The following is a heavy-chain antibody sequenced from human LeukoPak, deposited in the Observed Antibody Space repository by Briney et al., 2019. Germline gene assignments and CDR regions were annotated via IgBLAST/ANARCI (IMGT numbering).Heavy chain of an antibody. J-gene: IGHJ1*01. Sequence: SETLSLTCIVSGASINDHYWSWIRQPPGKGLEWIGLIYYSGSTDYNPSLKSRVTISIDTSKTQFSLNVKSVTTADTAVYYCAREGCLGGSCHPGYLHHWGRGTLVTVSS. CDR1: GASINDHY. V-gene: IGHV4-59*11. CDR2: IYYSGST. CDR3: AREGCLGGSCHPGYLHH. D-gene: IGHD2-15*01.